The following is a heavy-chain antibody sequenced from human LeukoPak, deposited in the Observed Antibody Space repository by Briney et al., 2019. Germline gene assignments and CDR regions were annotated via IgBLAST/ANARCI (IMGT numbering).Heavy chain of an antibody. CDR2: IYYSGNT. CDR3: ARIGRYSSGWYYYYYMDV. CDR1: GVSISSSNSY. V-gene: IGHV4-39*07. Sequence: PSETLSLTCTVSGVSISSSNSYWGWIRQPPGKGLEWIGSIYYSGNTYYNASLKSQVSISIDTSKNQFSLKLSSVTAADTAVYYCARIGRYSSGWYYYYYMDVWGKGTTVTVSS. D-gene: IGHD6-19*01. J-gene: IGHJ6*03.